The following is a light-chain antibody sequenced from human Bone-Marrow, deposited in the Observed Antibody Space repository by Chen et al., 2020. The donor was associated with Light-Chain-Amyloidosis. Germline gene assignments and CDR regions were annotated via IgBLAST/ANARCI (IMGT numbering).Light chain of an antibody. J-gene: IGLJ3*02. V-gene: IGLV3-21*02. Sequence: SYVLTQPSSVSVAPGQTATIACGGNNIGSTSVQWYQQTPGQAPLLVVSEDSDRPSGIPERLSGSNSANTATLTISRVEAGDEADYYCQVWDRSSDRPVFGGGTKLTVL. CDR3: QVWDRSSDRPV. CDR2: EDS. CDR1: NIGSTS.